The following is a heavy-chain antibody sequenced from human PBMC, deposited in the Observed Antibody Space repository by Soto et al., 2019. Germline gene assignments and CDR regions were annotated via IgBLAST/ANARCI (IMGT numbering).Heavy chain of an antibody. CDR1: GFSFSSYA. D-gene: IGHD5-12*01. Sequence: EVQLLESGGGLVQPGGSLRLSCAASGFSFSSYAMVWVRQAPGKGLEWVSVISARGGSLNFADPVKGRFTISRDNSKNVLSLEMTSLRAEDTAKYFCAKGSIEYSASVDNWGQGTLVVVS. CDR2: ISARGGSL. CDR3: AKGSIEYSASVDN. V-gene: IGHV3-23*01. J-gene: IGHJ4*02.